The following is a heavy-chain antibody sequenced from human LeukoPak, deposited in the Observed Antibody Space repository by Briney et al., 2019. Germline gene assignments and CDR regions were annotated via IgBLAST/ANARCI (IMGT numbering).Heavy chain of an antibody. D-gene: IGHD1-1*01. CDR1: GFTFSSYW. CDR3: AREIQLERLGVDYYGMDV. Sequence: GGSLRLSCAASGFTFSSYWMSWVRQAPGKGLEWVANIKQDGSEKYYVDSVKGRFTISRDNAKNSLYLQMNSLRAEDTAVYYCAREIQLERLGVDYYGMDVWGQGATVTVSS. J-gene: IGHJ6*02. V-gene: IGHV3-7*01. CDR2: IKQDGSEK.